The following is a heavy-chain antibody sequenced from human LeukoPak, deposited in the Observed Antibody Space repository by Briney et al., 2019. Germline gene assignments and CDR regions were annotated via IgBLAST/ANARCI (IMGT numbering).Heavy chain of an antibody. CDR1: GGSFSGYY. Sequence: SETLPLTCAVYGGSFSGYYWSWLRQPPGKGLEWIGEINHSGGTNYNPSLKSRVTISVDTSKNQFSLKLSSVTAADTAVYYCARGLYSSSWSPIYYFDYWGQGTLVTVSS. J-gene: IGHJ4*02. CDR2: INHSGGT. V-gene: IGHV4-34*01. D-gene: IGHD6-13*01. CDR3: ARGLYSSSWSPIYYFDY.